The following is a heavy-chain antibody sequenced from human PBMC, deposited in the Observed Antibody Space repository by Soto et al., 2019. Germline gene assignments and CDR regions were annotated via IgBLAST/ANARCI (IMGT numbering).Heavy chain of an antibody. V-gene: IGHV3-48*01. CDR2: ISSCSSTI. CDR1: GFTFSSYS. J-gene: IGHJ6*03. CDR3: ARTYLHDYGDYGGDYYYYYMDV. Sequence: GGSLRLSCAASGFTFSSYSMNWVRQAPGKGLEWVSYISSCSSTIYYADSVKGRFTISRDNAKNSLYLQMNSLRAEDTAVYYCARTYLHDYGDYGGDYYYYYMDVWGKGTTVTVSS. D-gene: IGHD4-17*01.